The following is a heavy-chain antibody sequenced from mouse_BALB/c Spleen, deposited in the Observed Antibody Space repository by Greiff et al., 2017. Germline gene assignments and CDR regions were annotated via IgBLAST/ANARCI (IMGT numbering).Heavy chain of an antibody. CDR3: ARYGNYVDAMDY. J-gene: IGHJ4*01. V-gene: IGHV5-9-4*01. CDR1: GFTFSSYA. CDR2: ISSGGSYT. Sequence: EVQLVESGGGLVKPGGSLKLSCAASGFTFSSYAMSWVRQSPEKRLEWVAEISSGGSYTYYPDTVTGRFTISRDNAKNTLYLEMSSLRSEDTAMYYCARYGNYVDAMDYWGQGTSVTVSS. D-gene: IGHD2-1*01.